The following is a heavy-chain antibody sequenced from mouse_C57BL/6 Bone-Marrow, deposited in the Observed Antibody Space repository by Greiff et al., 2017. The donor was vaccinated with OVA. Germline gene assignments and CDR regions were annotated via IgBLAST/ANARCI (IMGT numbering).Heavy chain of an antibody. V-gene: IGHV1-76*01. CDR2: IYPGSGNT. J-gene: IGHJ4*01. CDR1: GYTFTDYY. CDR3: ARFLDY. Sequence: VQLQQSGAELVRPGASVKLSCKASGYTFTDYYINWVKQRPGQGLEWIARIYPGSGNTYYNEKFKGKATLTAENSSSTAYMQLSSLTSEDSAVYFCARFLDYWGQGTSVTVSS.